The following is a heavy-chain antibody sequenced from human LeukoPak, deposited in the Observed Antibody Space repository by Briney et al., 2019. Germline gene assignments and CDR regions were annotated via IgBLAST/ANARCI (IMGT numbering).Heavy chain of an antibody. J-gene: IGHJ4*02. D-gene: IGHD2-15*01. CDR2: ISSSSSYI. Sequence: RGSLRLSCAASGFTFSRYSMNWVRQAPGKGLEWVSSISSSSSYIYYADSVKGRFTISRDNAKNSLYLQMNSLRAEDTAVYYCAKAPVTTCRGAFCYPFDYWGLGTLVTVSS. CDR3: AKAPVTTCRGAFCYPFDY. V-gene: IGHV3-21*01. CDR1: GFTFSRYS.